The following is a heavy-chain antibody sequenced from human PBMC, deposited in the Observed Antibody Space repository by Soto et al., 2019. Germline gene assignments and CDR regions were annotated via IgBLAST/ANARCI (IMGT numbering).Heavy chain of an antibody. CDR2: ISFDGTTK. V-gene: IGHV3-30*18. J-gene: IGHJ4*02. CDR1: GFRFYNYC. CDR3: AKDSTYYHNPLPRAYFDF. Sequence: GGSLRLSCAASGFRFYNYCISWVRQAPCKGLEWVALISFDGTTKLHADSVKGRSTIPRDNSKKTLFLQMNGLRLEDTAVYFCAKDSTYYHNPLPRAYFDFWGQPIPVSGSS. D-gene: IGHD3-9*01.